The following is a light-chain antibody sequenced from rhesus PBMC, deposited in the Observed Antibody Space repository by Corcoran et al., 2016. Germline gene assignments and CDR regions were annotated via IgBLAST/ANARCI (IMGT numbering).Light chain of an antibody. CDR3: QQYSSSPRT. J-gene: IGKJ1*01. Sequence: DIQMTQSPSSLSASVGDTVTITCRASQSISSWLAWYQQKPGKAPKLLIYKASSLQSVVPSRFSGSGSGTDFTLTISSLQSEDFATYYCQQYSSSPRTFGQGTKVEIK. CDR1: QSISSW. CDR2: KAS. V-gene: IGKV1-22*01.